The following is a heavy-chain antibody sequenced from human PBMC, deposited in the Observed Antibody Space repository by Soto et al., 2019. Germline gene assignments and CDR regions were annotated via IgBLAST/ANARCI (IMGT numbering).Heavy chain of an antibody. D-gene: IGHD3-22*01. CDR2: IWYDGSNK. J-gene: IGHJ4*02. V-gene: IGHV3-33*01. CDR3: ARDPPYYYDSSGSPFDY. Sequence: GGSLRLSCAASGFTFSSYGMHWVRQAPGKGLEWVAVIWYDGSNKYYADSVKGRFTISRDNSKNTLYLQMNSLRAEDTAVYYCARDPPYYYDSSGSPFDYWGQGTLVTVSS. CDR1: GFTFSSYG.